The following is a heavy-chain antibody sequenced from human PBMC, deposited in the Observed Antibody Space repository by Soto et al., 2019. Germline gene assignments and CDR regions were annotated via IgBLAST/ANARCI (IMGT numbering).Heavy chain of an antibody. J-gene: IGHJ1*01. Sequence: GGSLRLSCAASGFTFSSYAMHWVHQAPGKGLEYVSAISSNGGSTYYANSVKGRFTISRDNSKNTLYLQMGNLRAEDMAVYYCARPPEEYSSSWSRFQHWGQGTLVTVYS. CDR2: ISSNGGST. D-gene: IGHD6-13*01. CDR3: ARPPEEYSSSWSRFQH. CDR1: GFTFSSYA. V-gene: IGHV3-64*01.